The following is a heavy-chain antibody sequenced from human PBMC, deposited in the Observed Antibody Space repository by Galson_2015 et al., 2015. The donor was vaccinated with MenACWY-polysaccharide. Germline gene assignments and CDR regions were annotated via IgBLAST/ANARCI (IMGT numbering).Heavy chain of an antibody. Sequence: QSGAEVKKPGESLKISCKGSGYSFTSYWIGWVRQMPGKGLEWMGIIYPGDSDTRYSPSFQGQVTISADKPISTAYLQWSSLKASATAMYDCARLLRDSSGYYRPNAFDIWGQGTMVTVSS. J-gene: IGHJ3*02. V-gene: IGHV5-51*01. D-gene: IGHD3-22*01. CDR1: GYSFTSYW. CDR3: ARLLRDSSGYYRPNAFDI. CDR2: IYPGDSDT.